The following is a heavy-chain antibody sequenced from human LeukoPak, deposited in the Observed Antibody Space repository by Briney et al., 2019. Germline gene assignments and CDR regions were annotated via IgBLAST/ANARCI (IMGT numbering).Heavy chain of an antibody. Sequence: GGSLRLSCAGSGFTFSTYGMSWVRQAPGKGLERVSGISTSGSTYYADPVKGRFTISRDNSKNTLYLQMNSLRAKDTAVYYCARDGEYCTSTGCYYPFWGQGTLVTVSS. D-gene: IGHD2-2*01. J-gene: IGHJ4*02. V-gene: IGHV3-23*01. CDR1: GFTFSTYG. CDR2: ISTSGST. CDR3: ARDGEYCTSTGCYYPF.